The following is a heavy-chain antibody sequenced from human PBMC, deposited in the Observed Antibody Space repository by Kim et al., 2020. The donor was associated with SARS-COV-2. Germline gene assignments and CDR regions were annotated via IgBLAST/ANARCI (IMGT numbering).Heavy chain of an antibody. Sequence: SETLSLTCAVYGGSFSGYYWSWIRQPPGKGLEWIGEINHSGSTNYNPSLKSRVTISVDTSKNQFSLKLSSVTAADTAVYYCARGGYCSGGSCYYYWGQGTLVTVSS. D-gene: IGHD2-15*01. CDR2: INHSGST. CDR3: ARGGYCSGGSCYYY. J-gene: IGHJ4*02. V-gene: IGHV4-34*01. CDR1: GGSFSGYY.